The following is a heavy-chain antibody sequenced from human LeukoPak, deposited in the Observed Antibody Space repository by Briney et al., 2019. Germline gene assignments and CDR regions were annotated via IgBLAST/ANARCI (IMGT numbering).Heavy chain of an antibody. V-gene: IGHV3-48*03. J-gene: IGHJ3*02. Sequence: GGSLRLSCVASRFSFSSYEMNWVRQAPGKGLEWLSYISSSGSTIFYADSVKGRFTISRDNAKNSLYLQMNRLRAEDTAVYYCARGRAGYSSSWGIWGQGTMVTISS. CDR1: RFSFSSYE. CDR3: ARGRAGYSSSWGI. CDR2: ISSSGSTI. D-gene: IGHD6-13*01.